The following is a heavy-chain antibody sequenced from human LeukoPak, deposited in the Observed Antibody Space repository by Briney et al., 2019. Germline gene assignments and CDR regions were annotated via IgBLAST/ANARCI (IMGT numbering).Heavy chain of an antibody. J-gene: IGHJ4*02. CDR2: INPSTGGT. D-gene: IGHD3-10*01. CDR1: GFTFTGYY. CDR3: AKFTPSGFGESPFDY. Sequence: ASVKVSCKTSGFTFTGYYIHWVRQAPGQRFEWLGWINPSTGGTDYAQNFQGRLTLTRDTSINTAYLELSSLRIDDTAVYYCAKFTPSGFGESPFDYWGQGTLVTVSS. V-gene: IGHV1-2*02.